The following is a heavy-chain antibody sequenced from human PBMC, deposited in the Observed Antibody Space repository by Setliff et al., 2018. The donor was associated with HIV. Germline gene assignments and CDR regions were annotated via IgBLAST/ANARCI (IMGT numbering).Heavy chain of an antibody. CDR3: ARDGTRLLAAVDV. CDR2: ITTDSSYI. CDR1: GFTLSTYS. V-gene: IGHV3-21*01. Sequence: PGGSLRLSCVASGFTLSTYSMKWVRQAPGKGLEWDSSITTDSSYIFDADSVKGRFTISRDNAQNSPYLQMNNLRVEDTAVYYCARDGTRLLAAVDVWGKGTPVTVSS. J-gene: IGHJ6*04.